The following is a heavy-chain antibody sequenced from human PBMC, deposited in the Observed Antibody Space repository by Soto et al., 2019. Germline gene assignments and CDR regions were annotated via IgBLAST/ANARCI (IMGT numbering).Heavy chain of an antibody. V-gene: IGHV3-33*01. CDR2: IWYDGSNK. J-gene: IGHJ4*02. CDR1: GFTFSSYG. D-gene: IGHD3-22*01. Sequence: GESLKISCAASGFTFSSYGMHWVRQAPGKGLEWVAVIWYDGSNKYYADSVKGRFTISRDNSKNTLYLQMNSLRAEDTAVYYCARDEPESIYYDSSGTAVDYWGQGTLVTVSS. CDR3: ARDEPESIYYDSSGTAVDY.